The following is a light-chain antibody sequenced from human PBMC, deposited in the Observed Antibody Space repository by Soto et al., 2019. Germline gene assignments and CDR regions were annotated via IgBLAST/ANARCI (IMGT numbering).Light chain of an antibody. CDR3: SSYTSSSTHV. CDR2: DVS. V-gene: IGLV2-14*01. CDR1: NSENGGYNY. J-gene: IGLJ1*01. Sequence: QSVLTQPASVSRTPCQSITLPRTRTNSENGGYNYVSWYQQHPGKAPKLMIYDVSNRPSGVSNRFSGSKSGNTSSLTISGLQAEDEADYYCSSYTSSSTHVFGTGTKVTV.